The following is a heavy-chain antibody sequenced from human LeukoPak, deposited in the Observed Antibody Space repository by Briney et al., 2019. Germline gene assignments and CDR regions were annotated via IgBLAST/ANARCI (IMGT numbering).Heavy chain of an antibody. Sequence: GGSLRLSCAASGFTFDDYAMHWVRQAPGKGLEWVSLISWDGGNTYYADSVKGRFTISRDNSNNSLYLQMNSLRAEDTAVYYCAKGQQGGTTMRLFDYWGQGTLVTVSS. J-gene: IGHJ4*02. V-gene: IGHV3-43D*03. D-gene: IGHD1-1*01. CDR1: GFTFDDYA. CDR3: AKGQQGGTTMRLFDY. CDR2: ISWDGGNT.